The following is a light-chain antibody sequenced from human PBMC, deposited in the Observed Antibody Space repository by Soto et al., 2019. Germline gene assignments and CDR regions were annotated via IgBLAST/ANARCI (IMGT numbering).Light chain of an antibody. CDR3: QQANSFPIT. CDR1: QGISSW. Sequence: DIQMTQSPCSVSASVXXRVSXTCRASQGISSWLAWYQQKPGKAPKXXIYAASSLQRGVPLRFSGSGSGTDFTLTISSLQPEDFATYYCQQANSFPITFGQGTRLEIK. V-gene: IGKV1D-12*01. CDR2: AAS. J-gene: IGKJ5*01.